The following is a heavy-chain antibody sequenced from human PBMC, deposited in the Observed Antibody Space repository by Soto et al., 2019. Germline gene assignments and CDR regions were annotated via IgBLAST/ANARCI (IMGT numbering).Heavy chain of an antibody. Sequence: GGSLRLSCAASGFTFSSYTMTWVRQAPAKGLEWVSDISGSGISTYYADSVKGRFTISRDNSKNTLYLQMNSLRVEDTAVYYCAKEASSCRGVTCYDYWGQGTLVTVSS. J-gene: IGHJ4*02. CDR3: AKEASSCRGVTCYDY. CDR2: ISGSGIST. CDR1: GFTFSSYT. V-gene: IGHV3-23*01. D-gene: IGHD2-15*01.